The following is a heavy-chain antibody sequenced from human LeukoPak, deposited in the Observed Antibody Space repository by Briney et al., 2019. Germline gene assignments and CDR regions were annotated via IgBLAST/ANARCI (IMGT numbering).Heavy chain of an antibody. D-gene: IGHD3-3*01. J-gene: IGHJ4*02. V-gene: IGHV1-2*06. Sequence: ASVKVSCKASGYTFTAYYMHWVRQAPGQGLGWMGRINPNSGDTNYAQKLQGRVTMTRDTSISTAYMELSRLRSDDTAVYYCASADSRTYWGQGTLVTVSS. CDR3: ASADSRTY. CDR1: GYTFTAYY. CDR2: INPNSGDT.